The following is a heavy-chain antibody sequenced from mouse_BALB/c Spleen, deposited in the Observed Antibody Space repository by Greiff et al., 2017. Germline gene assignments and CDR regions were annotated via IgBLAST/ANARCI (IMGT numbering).Heavy chain of an antibody. V-gene: IGHV14-1*02. D-gene: IGHD2-14*01. CDR3: ARKYDGFAY. CDR1: GYNITDYY. J-gene: IGHJ3*01. CDR2: IDPENGNT. Sequence: VQLQQSGAELVRPGASVKLSCKASGYNITDYYMQWVKQRPEQGLEWIGWIDPENGNTIYDPKFQGKASITADTSSNTAYLQLSSLTSEDTAVYSCARKYDGFAYWGQGTLVTVSA.